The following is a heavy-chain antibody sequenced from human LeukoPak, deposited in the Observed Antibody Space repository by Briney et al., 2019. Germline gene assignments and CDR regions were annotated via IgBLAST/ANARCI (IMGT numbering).Heavy chain of an antibody. D-gene: IGHD6-19*01. CDR2: IYTSGST. CDR3: ASAPRIGYSSGWYFPYYYMDV. V-gene: IGHV4-4*09. Sequence: SETLSLTCTVSGGSISSYYWSWIRQPPGKGLEWIGYIYTSGSTNYNPSLKSRVTISVDTSKNQFSLKLSSVTAADTAVYYCASAPRIGYSSGWYFPYYYMDVWGKGTTVTVSS. J-gene: IGHJ6*03. CDR1: GGSISSYY.